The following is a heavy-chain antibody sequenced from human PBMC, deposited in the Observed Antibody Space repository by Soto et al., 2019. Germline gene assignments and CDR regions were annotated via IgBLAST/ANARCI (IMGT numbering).Heavy chain of an antibody. J-gene: IGHJ4*02. CDR1: RLNFCAAG. CDR3: TTAPYSSGPT. V-gene: IGHV3-15*07. CDR2: IKPISEGGTT. D-gene: IGHD6-19*01. Sequence: GGSLRLSCVASRLNFCAAGLNGVRKTPGKGLEWVGRIKPISEGGTTAYAAPVKGRFTISRDDSKNALHLQMDSLKTEDTAVYYCTTAPYSSGPTWGRGPLVTVSP.